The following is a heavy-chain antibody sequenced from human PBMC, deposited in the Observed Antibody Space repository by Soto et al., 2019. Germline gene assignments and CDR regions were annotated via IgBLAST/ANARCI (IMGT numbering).Heavy chain of an antibody. CDR2: ISYDGSNK. V-gene: IGHV3-30*18. CDR3: AKDCKYYGSGSYFWCDY. J-gene: IGHJ4*02. Sequence: SGGSLRLSCAASGFTFSSYGMHWVRQAPGKGLEWVAVISYDGSNKYYADSVTGRFTISRDNSKNTLYLQMNSLRAEDTAVYYCAKDCKYYGSGSYFWCDYWGQGTLVTVSS. D-gene: IGHD3-10*01. CDR1: GFTFSSYG.